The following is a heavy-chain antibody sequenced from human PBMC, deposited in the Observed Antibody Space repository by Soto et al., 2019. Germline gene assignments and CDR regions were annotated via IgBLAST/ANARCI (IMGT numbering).Heavy chain of an antibody. CDR3: AREGAGYCSRTSCYNYYYMDV. CDR1: GFTFSSYW. Sequence: GGSLRLSCAASGFTFSSYWMSWVRQAPGKGLEWVANIKQDGSEKYYVDSVKGRFTISRDNAKNSLYLQMNSLRAEDTAVYYCAREGAGYCSRTSCYNYYYMDVWGKGTTVTV. V-gene: IGHV3-7*01. CDR2: IKQDGSEK. D-gene: IGHD2-2*02. J-gene: IGHJ6*03.